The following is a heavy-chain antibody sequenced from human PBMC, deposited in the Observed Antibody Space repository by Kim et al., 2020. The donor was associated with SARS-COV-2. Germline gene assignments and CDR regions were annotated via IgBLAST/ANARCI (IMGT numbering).Heavy chain of an antibody. CDR1: GFAFSSFD. J-gene: IGHJ4*01. CDR3: RSDYEYNGGYFDY. CDR2: MSHDENKK. Sequence: GGSLRLSCAASGFAFSSFDMHWVRQAPGKGLEWVSLMSHDENKKYMDSVRGRFTISRDNSKNTLYLQMDNLRVEDTAMYYCRSDYEYNGGYFDYWGHGTLVTVSS. V-gene: IGHV3-30*03. D-gene: IGHD2-8*01.